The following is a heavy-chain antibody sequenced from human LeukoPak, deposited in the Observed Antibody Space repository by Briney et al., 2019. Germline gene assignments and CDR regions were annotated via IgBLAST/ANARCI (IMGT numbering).Heavy chain of an antibody. CDR1: GGSVSSYY. J-gene: IGHJ5*02. CDR3: ATGESWFDP. CDR2: IYYSGST. Sequence: PSETLSLTCTVSGGSVSSYYWNWIRQPPGKGLEWIGYIYYSGSTSYNPSLRSRVTISIDTSRNQFSLKLSSVTAADTAVYYCATGESWFDPWAEGTPVTVSS. V-gene: IGHV4-59*02.